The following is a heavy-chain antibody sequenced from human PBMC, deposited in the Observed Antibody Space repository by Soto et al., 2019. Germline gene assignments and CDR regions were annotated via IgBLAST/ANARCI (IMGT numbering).Heavy chain of an antibody. D-gene: IGHD3-10*01. J-gene: IGHJ4*02. CDR1: YGSISSTTYF. Sequence: SETLSLTCTVSYGSISSTTYFWGWIRQPPGKGMEWIGSISYSGSTFYNPSLKSRVTMSVETSKSQFSLKLSSMTAADTAVYHCVRHYYGSGSYLPTFEYWGPGTLGTVS. V-gene: IGHV4-39*01. CDR2: ISYSGST. CDR3: VRHYYGSGSYLPTFEY.